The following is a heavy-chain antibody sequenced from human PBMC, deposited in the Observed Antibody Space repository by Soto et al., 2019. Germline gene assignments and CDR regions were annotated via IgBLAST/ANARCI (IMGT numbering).Heavy chain of an antibody. CDR1: GFTFSSYA. J-gene: IGHJ4*02. Sequence: EVQLLESGGGLVQPGGSLRLSCAASGFTFSSYAMSWVRQAPGKGPEWVSAISGSGGSTYYADSVKGRFTISRDNSKNTLYLQMNSLRAEDTAVYYCAKDREGGSSALDYWGQGTLVTVSS. CDR3: AKDREGGSSALDY. V-gene: IGHV3-23*01. CDR2: ISGSGGST. D-gene: IGHD1-26*01.